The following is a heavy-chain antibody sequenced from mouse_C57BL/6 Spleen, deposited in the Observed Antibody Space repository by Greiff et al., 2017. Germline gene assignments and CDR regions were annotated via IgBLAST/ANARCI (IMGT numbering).Heavy chain of an antibody. Sequence: EVQRVESGPGMVKPSQSLSLTCTVTGYSITSGYDWHWIRHFPGNKLEWMGYISYSGSTNYNPSLKSRISITHDTSKNHFFLKLNSVTTEDTATYYCAREGLGNNWYFDVWGTGTTVTVSS. CDR1: GYSITSGYD. V-gene: IGHV3-1*01. J-gene: IGHJ1*03. D-gene: IGHD2-1*01. CDR2: ISYSGST. CDR3: AREGLGNNWYFDV.